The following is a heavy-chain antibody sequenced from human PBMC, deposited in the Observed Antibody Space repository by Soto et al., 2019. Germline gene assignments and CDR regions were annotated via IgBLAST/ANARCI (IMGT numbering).Heavy chain of an antibody. CDR1: GYTFTSYA. D-gene: IGHD3-10*01. Sequence: ASVKVSFKASGYTFTSYAMHWVRQAPGQRLEWMGWINAGNGNTKYSQKFQGRVTITRDTSASTAYMELSSLRSEDTAVYYCARDLWTGNWFDPWGQGTLVTVSS. CDR3: ARDLWTGNWFDP. CDR2: INAGNGNT. J-gene: IGHJ5*02. V-gene: IGHV1-3*01.